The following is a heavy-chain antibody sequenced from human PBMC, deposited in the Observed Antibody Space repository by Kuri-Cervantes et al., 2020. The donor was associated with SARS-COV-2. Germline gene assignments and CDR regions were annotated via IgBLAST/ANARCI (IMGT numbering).Heavy chain of an antibody. Sequence: GESLKISCKGSGYSFSNFWIAWVRQMPGKGLEWMGIIYPGDSDTRYSPSFQGQVTISAGKSISTAYLQWASLKASDTAMYYCAIPRRDYGSGSRYGGFDYWGQGTLVTVSS. CDR3: AIPRRDYGSGSRYGGFDY. D-gene: IGHD3-10*01. CDR2: IYPGDSDT. J-gene: IGHJ4*02. V-gene: IGHV5-51*01. CDR1: GYSFSNFW.